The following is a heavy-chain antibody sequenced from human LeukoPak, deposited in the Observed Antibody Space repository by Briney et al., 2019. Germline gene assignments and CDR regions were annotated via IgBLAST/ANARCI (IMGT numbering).Heavy chain of an antibody. D-gene: IGHD6-13*01. V-gene: IGHV3-33*01. CDR1: GFTFSSFG. CDR2: IWYDGSTK. J-gene: IGHJ5*02. CDR3: ARDRAAAAKGWFDP. Sequence: GGSLRLSCAASGFTFSSFGMHWVRQSPGKGLEWVAVIWYDGSTKVYADSVKGRFTISRDNSRNTLYLQVNSLRAEDTAVYYCARDRAAAAKGWFDPWGQGTLVTVSS.